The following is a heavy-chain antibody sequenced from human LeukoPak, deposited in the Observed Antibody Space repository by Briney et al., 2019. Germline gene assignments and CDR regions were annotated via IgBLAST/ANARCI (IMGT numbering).Heavy chain of an antibody. CDR1: GFTFSSYY. V-gene: IGHV3-74*01. CDR2: INGDGNST. CDR3: ARDREFDY. Sequence: GGSLRLSCAASGFTFSSYYMQWVPQAPGKGLVWVSRINGDGNSTTYADSVKGRFTISRDNAKNTLYMQMNSLRAEDTAVYYCARDREFDYWGQGTLVTVSS. J-gene: IGHJ4*02.